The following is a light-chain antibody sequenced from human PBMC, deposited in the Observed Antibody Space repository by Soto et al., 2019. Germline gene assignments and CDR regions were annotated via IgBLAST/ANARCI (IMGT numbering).Light chain of an antibody. CDR2: AAS. Sequence: DIQMTQSPSTLSASVGDRVTMTCRASQNINSWLAWYQQKPGKAPKLLIYAASSLESGVPSRFSGSRSGTEFTLTISSLQPDDFATYYCQQYDANPWTFGQGTKVDIK. CDR3: QQYDANPWT. J-gene: IGKJ1*01. V-gene: IGKV1-5*01. CDR1: QNINSW.